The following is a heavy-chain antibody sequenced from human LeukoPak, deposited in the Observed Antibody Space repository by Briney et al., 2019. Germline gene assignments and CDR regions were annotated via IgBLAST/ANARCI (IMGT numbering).Heavy chain of an antibody. CDR2: ITSTSDTI. CDR3: AKATRGYSYGTIDY. Sequence: PGGSLRLSCEASGFTFSDYSMNWVRQAPGEGLEWLSYITSTSDTIYYADSVKGRFTSSRDNSKNTLYLQMNSLRAEDTAVYYCAKATRGYSYGTIDYWGQGTLVTVSS. V-gene: IGHV3-48*01. CDR1: GFTFSDYS. D-gene: IGHD5-18*01. J-gene: IGHJ4*02.